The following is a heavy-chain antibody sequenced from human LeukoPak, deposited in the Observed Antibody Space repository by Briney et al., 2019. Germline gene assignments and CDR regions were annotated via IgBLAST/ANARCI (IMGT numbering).Heavy chain of an antibody. CDR1: GFTFSSYA. V-gene: IGHV3-30-3*01. Sequence: GGSLRLSCAASGFTFSSYAMHWVRQAPGKGLEWVAVISYDGSNKYYADSVKGRFTISRDNAKNSLYLQMNSLRAEDTAVYYCARTYSGSRGGMDVWGQGTTVTVSS. CDR2: ISYDGSNK. J-gene: IGHJ6*02. CDR3: ARTYSGSRGGMDV. D-gene: IGHD1-26*01.